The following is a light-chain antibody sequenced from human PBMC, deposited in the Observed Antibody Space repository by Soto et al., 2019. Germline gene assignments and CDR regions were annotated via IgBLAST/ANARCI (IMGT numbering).Light chain of an antibody. J-gene: IGKJ5*01. CDR1: QSISTY. CDR3: QQSYSTLLIT. CDR2: AAS. Sequence: DIQMTQSPSSLSASVGDRVTITCRASQSISTYLNWYQQKPVKAPKLLIYAASDLQSGVPSRFSGSGSGTDFTLTISSLQPEDFATYYCQQSYSTLLITFGQGTRLEIK. V-gene: IGKV1-39*01.